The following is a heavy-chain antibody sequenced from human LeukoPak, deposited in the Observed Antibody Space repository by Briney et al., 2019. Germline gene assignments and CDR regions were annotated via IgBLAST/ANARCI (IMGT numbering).Heavy chain of an antibody. J-gene: IGHJ4*02. V-gene: IGHV3-21*01. CDR3: AREAVAGTEDY. D-gene: IGHD6-19*01. Sequence: PGGSLRLSCAASGFTFSSYSMNWVRQAPGKGLEWVSSISSSSYIYYADSVKGRFTISRDNAKNSLYLQMNSLRAEDTAVYYCAREAVAGTEDYWGQGTLVTVSS. CDR2: ISSSSYI. CDR1: GFTFSSYS.